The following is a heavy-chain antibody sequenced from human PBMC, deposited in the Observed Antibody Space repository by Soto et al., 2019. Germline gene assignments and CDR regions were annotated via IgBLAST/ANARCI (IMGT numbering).Heavy chain of an antibody. V-gene: IGHV4-31*03. CDR1: GGSISSGGYY. CDR3: AREGRYSYGSHLVAD. J-gene: IGHJ4*02. CDR2: IYYSGST. D-gene: IGHD5-18*01. Sequence: TLSLTCTVSGGSISSGGYYWSSIRPHPGKGLEWIGYIYYSGSTYYNPSLTSRVTISVDTSKNQFSLKLSSVTAADTAVYYCAREGRYSYGSHLVADWGQGTLVTVSS.